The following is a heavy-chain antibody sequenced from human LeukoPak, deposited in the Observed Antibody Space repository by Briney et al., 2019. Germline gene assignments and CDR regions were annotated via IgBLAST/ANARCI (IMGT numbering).Heavy chain of an antibody. V-gene: IGHV3-7*01. CDR2: IKHDGSDH. Sequence: GGSLRLSCVGSGFTFGSYWMSWVRQAPGKGLERVANIKHDGSDHDYADSVAGRFTISRDNAKNSLYLEMSSLRAEDAAVYFCVRHPGSYNVLTGYSYYFDYWGQGTLVNVSS. CDR3: VRHPGSYNVLTGYSYYFDY. J-gene: IGHJ4*02. CDR1: GFTFGSYW. D-gene: IGHD3-9*01.